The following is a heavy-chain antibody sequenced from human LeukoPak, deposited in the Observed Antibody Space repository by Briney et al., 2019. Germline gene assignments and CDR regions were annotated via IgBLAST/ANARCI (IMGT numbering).Heavy chain of an antibody. CDR2: INHRGFT. CDR1: GGSISSGGYF. Sequence: SQTLSLTCTVSGGSISSGGYFWSWIRQPPRKGLEWIGEINHRGFTNYNPSLNSRVTISVDTSKNQFSLKLSSVTAADTAIYYCAVGSCSGGSCYSDPRDDYWGQGTLVTVSS. J-gene: IGHJ4*02. V-gene: IGHV4-30-2*01. D-gene: IGHD2-15*01. CDR3: AVGSCSGGSCYSDPRDDY.